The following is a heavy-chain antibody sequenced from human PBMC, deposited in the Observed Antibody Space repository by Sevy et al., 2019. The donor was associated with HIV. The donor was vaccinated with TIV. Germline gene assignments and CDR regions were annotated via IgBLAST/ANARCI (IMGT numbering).Heavy chain of an antibody. CDR3: ARELISGSYSQSLDY. J-gene: IGHJ4*02. CDR2: ISSDGNSQ. Sequence: GSLRLSCAASGFTFSSHAMHWVRQAPGKGLDWVAVISSDGNSQYSADSVKGRFTISRDNSKNTLYLQMDSLRVEDTAVYYCARELISGSYSQSLDYWGQGTLVTVSS. CDR1: GFTFSSHA. D-gene: IGHD1-26*01. V-gene: IGHV3-30*04.